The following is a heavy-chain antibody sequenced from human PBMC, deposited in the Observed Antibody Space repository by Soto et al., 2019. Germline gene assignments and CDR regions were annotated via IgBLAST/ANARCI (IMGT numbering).Heavy chain of an antibody. CDR1: GYNFISHY. CDR3: ARDYLSSKSSLSHFDY. D-gene: IGHD2-2*01. Sequence: QVLLVQSGAEVTRPGASLKVSCKASGYNFISHYIHWVRQAPGQGLEWMGFINPSGGSTTHAQNFQGRLSMTRDTSTSTVYMELSGLRSEDAAVYYCARDYLSSKSSLSHFDYWGQGTLVTVSS. CDR2: INPSGGST. J-gene: IGHJ4*02. V-gene: IGHV1-46*01.